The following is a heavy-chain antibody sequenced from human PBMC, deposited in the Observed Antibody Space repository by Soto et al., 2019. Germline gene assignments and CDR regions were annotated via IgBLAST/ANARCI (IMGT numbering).Heavy chain of an antibody. CDR2: MNPNSGNT. CDR3: ARRGYSSSWYYYYYYGMDV. Sequence: QVQLVQSGAEVKKPGASAKVSCKASGYTFTSYDINWVRQATGQGLEWMGWMNPNSGNTGYAQKFQGRVTMTRNTSISTAYMELSSLRSEDTAVYYCARRGYSSSWYYYYYYGMDVWGQGTTVTVSS. D-gene: IGHD6-13*01. V-gene: IGHV1-8*01. CDR1: GYTFTSYD. J-gene: IGHJ6*02.